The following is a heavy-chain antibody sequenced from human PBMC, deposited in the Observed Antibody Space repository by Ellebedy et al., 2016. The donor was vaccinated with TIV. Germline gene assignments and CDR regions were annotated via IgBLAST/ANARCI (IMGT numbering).Heavy chain of an antibody. V-gene: IGHV2-5*02. CDR2: VYWDDDE. J-gene: IGHJ3*01. CDR3: AHYGTGIGAFDV. Sequence: SGPTLVKPTQALTLTCTLSGFSLSTSGVGVGWIRQPPGKTLEWLALVYWDDDERFSPSLKNRLTITKDISKNQVFLTMTNLDPVDTATYYCAHYGTGIGAFDVWGQGTLVTVPS. D-gene: IGHD3-10*01. CDR1: GFSLSTSGVG.